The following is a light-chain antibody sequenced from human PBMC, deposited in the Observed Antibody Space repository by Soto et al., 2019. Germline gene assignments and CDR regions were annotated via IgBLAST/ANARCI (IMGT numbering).Light chain of an antibody. Sequence: QSGLTQPASVRWSLGRSITISFTGTISYVGRFDVVSWFQHHPGQVPKLIIYEGSRRPSGVSSRFSGSKSGNTASLTISGLQAEDEADYYCCAYVGARTYVFGTGTKVTVL. V-gene: IGLV2-23*01. CDR3: CAYVGARTYV. J-gene: IGLJ1*01. CDR2: EGS. CDR1: ISYVGRFDV.